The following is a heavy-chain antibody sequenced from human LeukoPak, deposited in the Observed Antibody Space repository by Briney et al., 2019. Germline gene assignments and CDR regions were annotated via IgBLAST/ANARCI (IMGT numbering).Heavy chain of an antibody. CDR2: MNPNSGNT. CDR3: ASTRLWFGELFPSFFDY. Sequence: ASVKVSCKASGYTFTSYDINWVRQATGQGLEWMGWMNPNSGNTGYAQKFQGRVTMTRNTSISTAYMELSSLRSEDTAVYYCASTRLWFGELFPSFFDYWGQGTLATVSS. J-gene: IGHJ4*02. D-gene: IGHD3-10*01. V-gene: IGHV1-8*01. CDR1: GYTFTSYD.